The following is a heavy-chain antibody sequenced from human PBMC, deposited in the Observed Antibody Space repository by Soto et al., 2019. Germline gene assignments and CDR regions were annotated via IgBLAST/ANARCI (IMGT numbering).Heavy chain of an antibody. CDR3: AKSLSGLFSLGDFNY. Sequence: XGSLGLSCAASGFTFSSYAMNGVRQAPGKGLEWVAEISGSGTSTYYAPSVKGRFIISSDSSKNTLYLQMYSLRAEDTAIYYCAKSLSGLFSLGDFNYWGQGALVTVSS. V-gene: IGHV3-23*01. CDR1: GFTFSSYA. CDR2: ISGSGTST. D-gene: IGHD1-1*01. J-gene: IGHJ4*02.